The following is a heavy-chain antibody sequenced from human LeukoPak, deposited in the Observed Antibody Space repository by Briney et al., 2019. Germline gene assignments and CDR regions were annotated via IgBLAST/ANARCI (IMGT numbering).Heavy chain of an antibody. CDR2: ISGSGRTI. CDR3: ASPQTSGYAFGY. CDR1: GFTFSSYE. D-gene: IGHD5-12*01. J-gene: IGHJ4*02. V-gene: IGHV3-48*03. Sequence: GGSLRLSCGASGFTFSSYEMIWVRQAPGKGLECVSYISGSGRTIYYADSVKGRFTISRDNAKNSLYLQMYSLRAGDTAAYYCASPQTSGYAFGYWGQGTLVTVSS.